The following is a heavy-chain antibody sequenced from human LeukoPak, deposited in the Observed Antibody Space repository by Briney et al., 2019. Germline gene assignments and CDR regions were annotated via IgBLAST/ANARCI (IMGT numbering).Heavy chain of an antibody. Sequence: SVKVSCKASGGTFSSYAISWVRQTPGQGLEWMGRIIPILGIANYAQKFQGRVTITADKSTSTAYMELSSLRSEDTAVYYCARGKYYYDSSARPYYYYGMDVWGQGTTVTVSS. CDR2: IIPILGIA. CDR3: ARGKYYYDSSARPYYYYGMDV. J-gene: IGHJ6*02. D-gene: IGHD3-22*01. V-gene: IGHV1-69*04. CDR1: GGTFSSYA.